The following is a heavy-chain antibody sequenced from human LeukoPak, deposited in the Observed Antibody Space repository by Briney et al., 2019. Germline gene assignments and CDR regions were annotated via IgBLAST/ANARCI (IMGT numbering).Heavy chain of an antibody. CDR3: ARNPSRSDTYFDL. J-gene: IGHJ4*02. V-gene: IGHV1-8*01. CDR1: GYTFTDYE. CDR2: TNPSSRNR. D-gene: IGHD5-18*01. Sequence: ASVKVSCKASGYTFTDYEINWVRQASGQGQEWMGWTNPSSRNRAYAPKFEGRVTMTTDTSTSTAYMELRSLTSEDTAVYYCARNPSRSDTYFDLWGQGTLVTVSS.